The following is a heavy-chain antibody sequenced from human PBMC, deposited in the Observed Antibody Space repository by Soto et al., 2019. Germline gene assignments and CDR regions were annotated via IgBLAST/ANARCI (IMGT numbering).Heavy chain of an antibody. CDR3: ARDPHYDFWSGYYRSGGYGMDV. J-gene: IGHJ6*02. V-gene: IGHV3-30-3*01. Sequence: GGSLRLSCAVSGFTFSSYAMHWVRQAPGKGLEWVAVISYDGSNKYYADSVKGRFTISRDNSKNTLYLQMNSLRAEDTAVYYCARDPHYDFWSGYYRSGGYGMDVWGQGTTVTVSS. D-gene: IGHD3-3*01. CDR2: ISYDGSNK. CDR1: GFTFSSYA.